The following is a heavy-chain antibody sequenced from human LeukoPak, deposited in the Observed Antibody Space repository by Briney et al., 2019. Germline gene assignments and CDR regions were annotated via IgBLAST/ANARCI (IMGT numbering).Heavy chain of an antibody. CDR2: ISSSGSTI. J-gene: IGHJ4*02. D-gene: IGHD6-6*01. V-gene: IGHV3-48*03. CDR1: GFTFSSYE. CDR3: AKPDRPKYSSSSLSLSS. Sequence: GGSLRLSCAASGFTFSSYEMNWVRQAPGKGLEWVSYISSSGSTIYYADSVKGRFTISRDNAKNSLYLQMNSLRAEDTAVYYCAKPDRPKYSSSSLSLSSWGQGTLVTVSS.